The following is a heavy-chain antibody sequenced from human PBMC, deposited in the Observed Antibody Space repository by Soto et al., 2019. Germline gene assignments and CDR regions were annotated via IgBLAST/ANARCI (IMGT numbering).Heavy chain of an antibody. V-gene: IGHV3-7*01. CDR3: ATSSQAPGND. CDR1: GFSFSDYW. D-gene: IGHD1-26*01. Sequence: EVHLVESGGGLVQPGGSLRLSCAASGFSFSDYWMSWVRQAPGKGLEWVANIRKDGGAMYFVDSVKGRFTISRDNAENSLYLQINSLGVEETAVYYCATSSQAPGNDWGQGTLVTVSS. J-gene: IGHJ4*02. CDR2: IRKDGGAM.